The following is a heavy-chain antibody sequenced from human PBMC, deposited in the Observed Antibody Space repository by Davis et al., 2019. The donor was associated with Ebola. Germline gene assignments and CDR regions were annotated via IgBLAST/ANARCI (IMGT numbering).Heavy chain of an antibody. CDR2: INHSGST. Sequence: SQTLSLTCAVYGGSFSGYYWSRIRQPPGKGLEWIGEINHSGSTNYNPSLKSRVTISVDTSKNQFSLKLNSVTAADTAVFYCARSNYGSGSYDSWGQGALVTVSS. V-gene: IGHV4-34*01. J-gene: IGHJ5*01. CDR1: GGSFSGYY. D-gene: IGHD3-10*01. CDR3: ARSNYGSGSYDS.